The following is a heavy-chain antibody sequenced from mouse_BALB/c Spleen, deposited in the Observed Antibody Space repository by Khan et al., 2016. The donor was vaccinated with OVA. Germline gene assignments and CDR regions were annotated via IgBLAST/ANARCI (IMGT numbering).Heavy chain of an antibody. CDR3: ERGDYGDPLSY. D-gene: IGHD2-13*01. CDR2: ISDGGSYT. CDR1: GFIFSDYY. V-gene: IGHV5-4*02. J-gene: IGHJ3*01. Sequence: EVQLQESGGGLVKPGGSLKLSCAASGFIFSDYYMYWVRQTPEKRLEWVATISDGGSYTYYVDSVKGRFTISRDDAKHNLYLQMSSLKSAATAIYYCERGDYGDPLSYWSQGTLVTGSA.